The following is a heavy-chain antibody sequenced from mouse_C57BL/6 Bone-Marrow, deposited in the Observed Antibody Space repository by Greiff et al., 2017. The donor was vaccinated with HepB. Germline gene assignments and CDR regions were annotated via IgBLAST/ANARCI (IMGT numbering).Heavy chain of an antibody. V-gene: IGHV3-6*01. Sequence: ESGPGLVKPSQSLSLTCSVTGYSITSGYYWNWIRQFPGNKLEWMGYISYDGSNNYNQSLKNRISITRDTSKNQFFLKLNSVTTEDTATYYCMYDGYFWYFDVWGTGTTVTVSS. CDR3: MYDGYFWYFDV. CDR2: ISYDGSN. D-gene: IGHD2-3*01. J-gene: IGHJ1*03. CDR1: GYSITSGYY.